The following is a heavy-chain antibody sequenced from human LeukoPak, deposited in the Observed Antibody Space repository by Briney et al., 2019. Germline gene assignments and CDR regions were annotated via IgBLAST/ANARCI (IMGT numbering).Heavy chain of an antibody. V-gene: IGHV1-2*06. CDR2: INPNSGGT. CDR1: GYTFTGYY. Sequence: ASVNVSCKASGYTFTGYYMHWVRQAPGHGVEWMGRINPNSGGTNYAQKFQGRVTMTRDTSISTAYMELSRLRSDDTAVYYCARARVAVAGTLIGYWGQGTLVTVSS. CDR3: ARARVAVAGTLIGY. D-gene: IGHD6-19*01. J-gene: IGHJ4*02.